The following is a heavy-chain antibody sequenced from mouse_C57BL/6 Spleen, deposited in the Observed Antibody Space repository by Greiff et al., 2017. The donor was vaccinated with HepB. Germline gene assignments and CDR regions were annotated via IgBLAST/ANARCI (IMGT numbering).Heavy chain of an antibody. CDR1: GYSFTDYN. Sequence: LVESGASVKISCKASGYSFTDYNMNWVKQSNGKSLEWIGVINPNYGTTSYNQKFKGKATLTVDQSSSTAYMQLNSLTSEDSAVYYCASKAAYSGYYFDYWGQGTTLTVSS. J-gene: IGHJ2*01. CDR3: ASKAAYSGYYFDY. CDR2: INPNYGTT. V-gene: IGHV1-39*01. D-gene: IGHD2-10*01.